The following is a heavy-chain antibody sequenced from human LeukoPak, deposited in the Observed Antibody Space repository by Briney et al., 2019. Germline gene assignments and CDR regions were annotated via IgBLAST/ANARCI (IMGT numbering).Heavy chain of an antibody. CDR2: ISGNDDGT. CDR3: TRPESSSSLACDH. CDR1: GFTFSTCG. J-gene: IGHJ4*02. Sequence: GGSLRLSCTASGFTFSTCGMTWVRQAPGKGLEWVSSISGNDDGTYYADSVKGRFIISRDNAKNTLYLQMNSLRAEDTAVYYCTRPESSSSLACDHWGQGTLVTVSS. D-gene: IGHD2-2*01. V-gene: IGHV3-23*01.